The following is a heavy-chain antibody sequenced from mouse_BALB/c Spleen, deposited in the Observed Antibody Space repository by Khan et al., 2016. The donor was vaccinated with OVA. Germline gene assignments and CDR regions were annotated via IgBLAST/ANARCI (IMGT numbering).Heavy chain of an antibody. CDR1: GYSITSGYY. Sequence: DVQLQESGPGLVKPSQSLSLTCSVTGYSITSGYYWTWIRQFPGNKLEWMGYISYDGTNYYNPSLRNRISITHDTSKNQFFLKLNSVTTADTATYFCARGGDRFFDYWGLGTTLTVSS. V-gene: IGHV3-6*02. CDR2: ISYDGTN. J-gene: IGHJ2*01. D-gene: IGHD3-3*01. CDR3: ARGGDRFFDY.